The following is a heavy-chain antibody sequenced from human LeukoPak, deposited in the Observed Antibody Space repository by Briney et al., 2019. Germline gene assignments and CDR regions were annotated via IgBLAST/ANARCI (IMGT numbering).Heavy chain of an antibody. D-gene: IGHD3-3*01. CDR3: AKDKDYDFWSGYFDY. CDR1: GFTFDDYA. J-gene: IGHJ4*02. CDR2: ISWNSGSI. Sequence: SLRLSCAASGFTFDDYAMHWVRQAPGKGLEWVSGISWNSGSIGYADSVKGRFTISRDNAKNSLYLQMNSLRAEDMALYYCAKDKDYDFWSGYFDYWGQGTLVTVSS. V-gene: IGHV3-9*03.